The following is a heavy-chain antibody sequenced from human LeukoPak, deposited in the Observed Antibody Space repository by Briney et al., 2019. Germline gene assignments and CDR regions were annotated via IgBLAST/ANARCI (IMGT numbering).Heavy chain of an antibody. CDR1: GGSISSSNYY. CDR2: IYYSGRT. V-gene: IGHV4-39*01. Sequence: SETLSLTCSISGGSISSSNYYWGWIRQPPGKGLEWIGSIYYSGRTYYNPSLKGRVTISVDTSRNQFSLKLSSVTATDTAVYYCARLNYGDSSFDYWGQGTLVTVSS. J-gene: IGHJ4*02. D-gene: IGHD4-17*01. CDR3: ARLNYGDSSFDY.